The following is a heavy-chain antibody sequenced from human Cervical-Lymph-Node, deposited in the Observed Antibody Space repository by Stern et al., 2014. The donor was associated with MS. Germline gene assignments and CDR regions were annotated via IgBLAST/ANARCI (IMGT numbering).Heavy chain of an antibody. CDR3: AHRRVQSDAWPTTFDY. J-gene: IGHJ4*02. CDR2: TFWDDDK. V-gene: IGHV2-5*02. D-gene: IGHD1-1*01. Sequence: QVTLRESGPTLVKPTQTLTLTCSFSGFSLSTRGVNVGWFRQPPGKALEWLGFTFWDDDKRYRPPLKTRLTITKHASENQVVLTMTNVDPLDTATYYCAHRRVQSDAWPTTFDYWGPGTLVTVSS. CDR1: GFSLSTRGVN.